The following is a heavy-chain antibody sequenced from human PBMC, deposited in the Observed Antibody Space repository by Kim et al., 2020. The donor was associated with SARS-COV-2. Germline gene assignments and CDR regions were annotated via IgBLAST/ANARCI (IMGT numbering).Heavy chain of an antibody. D-gene: IGHD5-12*01. Sequence: GGSLRLSCAASGFTFSSYSMNWVRQAPGKGLEWVSSISSSSSYIYYADSVKGRFTISRDNAKNSLYLQMNSLRAEDTAVYYCARDSDGGGYDLDYGMDVWGQGTTVTVSS. CDR1: GFTFSSYS. V-gene: IGHV3-21*01. CDR3: ARDSDGGGYDLDYGMDV. J-gene: IGHJ6*02. CDR2: ISSSSSYI.